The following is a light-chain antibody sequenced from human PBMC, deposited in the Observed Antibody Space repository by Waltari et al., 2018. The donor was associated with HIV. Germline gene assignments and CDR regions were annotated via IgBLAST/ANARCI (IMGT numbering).Light chain of an antibody. CDR1: QPVSTW. CDR3: QQYFSPTWT. J-gene: IGKJ1*01. CDR2: KAS. V-gene: IGKV1-5*03. Sequence: IPMTQSPSTLSASVGDRVPLLCRARQPVSTWLPWYQQKPGQGPKLLIYKASVLQSGVASRFSGSGSGTELTLTISSLQPDDLATNYCQQYFSPTWTFGQGTKV.